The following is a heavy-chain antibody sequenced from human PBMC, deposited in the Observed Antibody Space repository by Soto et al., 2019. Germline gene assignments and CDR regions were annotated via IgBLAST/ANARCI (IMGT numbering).Heavy chain of an antibody. CDR3: ARALAPAPGDFDY. Sequence: PPEPPSLAYTVSGGSISSGGYYWSWFRQHPGKGLEWIGYSYYSGNTYYNPSFKSRVTISVDTSKNQFSLKLSSVTAADTAVYYGARALAPAPGDFDYWGQGTLVTVSS. CDR1: GGSISSGGYY. V-gene: IGHV4-31*03. CDR2: SYYSGNT. J-gene: IGHJ4*02. D-gene: IGHD3-16*01.